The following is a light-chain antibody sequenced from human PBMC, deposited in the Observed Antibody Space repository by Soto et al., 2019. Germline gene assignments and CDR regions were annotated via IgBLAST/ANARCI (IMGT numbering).Light chain of an antibody. CDR3: SSFTTSTPYV. CDR1: SSDVGGYNS. CDR2: EVS. Sequence: QSALTQPASVSGSPGQSITISCTGTSSDVGGYNSVSWYQQRPGKAPKLMIYEVSHRPSGVSNRFSGSKSANTASLTISGLQAEDEDDYYCSSFTTSTPYVFGTGTKITVL. J-gene: IGLJ1*01. V-gene: IGLV2-14*01.